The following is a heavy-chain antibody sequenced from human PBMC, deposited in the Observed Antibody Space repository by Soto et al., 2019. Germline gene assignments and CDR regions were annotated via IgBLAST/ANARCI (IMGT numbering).Heavy chain of an antibody. V-gene: IGHV3-66*01. CDR2: IYSGGAT. Sequence: GGSLRLSCAAAGFSVSTSHISWVLQAPGKGLEWVSVIYSGGATHYAVSVKGRLIISRDKSKNTVDLQMDSLRAEDTAVYYCARDTLNYDSGGLRGRCFDYSGQGTLVTVSS. CDR1: GFSVSTSH. D-gene: IGHD3-22*01. J-gene: IGHJ4*02. CDR3: ARDTLNYDSGGLRGRCFDY.